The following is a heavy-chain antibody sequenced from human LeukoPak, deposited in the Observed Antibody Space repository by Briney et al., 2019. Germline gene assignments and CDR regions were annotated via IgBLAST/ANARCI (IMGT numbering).Heavy chain of an antibody. CDR2: INPDGSDT. D-gene: IGHD2-15*01. Sequence: GGSLRLSCVASGFTLSSNWMHWVRQAPGKGPVWVSRINPDGSDTSYADSVKGRFTISRDNAKNTLYLQMNNLRAEDTAVYYCVRDRGVVLVAYNWLDPWGQGTRVTVSS. CDR1: GFTLSSNW. CDR3: VRDRGVVLVAYNWLDP. J-gene: IGHJ5*02. V-gene: IGHV3-74*01.